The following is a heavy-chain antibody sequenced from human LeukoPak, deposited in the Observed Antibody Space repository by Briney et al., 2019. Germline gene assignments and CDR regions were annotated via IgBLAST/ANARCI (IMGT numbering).Heavy chain of an antibody. V-gene: IGHV3-33*01. Sequence: GGSLRLSCAASGFTFSSYGMHWVRQAPGKGLEWVAVIWYDGSNKYYADSVKGRFTISRDNSKNTLYLQMNSLRAEDTAVYYCAREMYYHGMDVWGQGTTVTVSS. CDR3: AREMYYHGMDV. CDR1: GFTFSSYG. J-gene: IGHJ6*02. CDR2: IWYDGSNK.